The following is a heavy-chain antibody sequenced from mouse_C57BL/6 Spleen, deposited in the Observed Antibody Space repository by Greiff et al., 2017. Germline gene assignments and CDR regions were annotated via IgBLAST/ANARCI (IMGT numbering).Heavy chain of an antibody. CDR3: ARQGDYDVYYAMDY. J-gene: IGHJ4*01. Sequence: EVMLVESGGDLVKPGGSLKLSCAASGFTFSSYGMSWVRQTPDKRLEWVATISSGGSYTYYPDSVKGRFTISRDNAKKTLYLQMSSLKSEDTAMYYCARQGDYDVYYAMDYWGQGTSVTVSS. CDR2: ISSGGSYT. V-gene: IGHV5-6*01. D-gene: IGHD2-4*01. CDR1: GFTFSSYG.